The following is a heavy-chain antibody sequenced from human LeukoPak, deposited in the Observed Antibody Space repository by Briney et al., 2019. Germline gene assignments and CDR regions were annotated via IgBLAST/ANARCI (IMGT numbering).Heavy chain of an antibody. CDR3: ASGITIFGVVTHFDY. CDR2: IYYSGST. V-gene: IGHV4-59*01. Sequence: KASETLSLTRTVSGGPISSYYWSWIRQPPGKGLEWIGYIYYSGSTNYNPSLKSRVTISVDTSKNQFSLKLSSVTAADTAVYYCASGITIFGVVTHFDYWGQGTLVTVSS. D-gene: IGHD3-3*01. J-gene: IGHJ4*02. CDR1: GGPISSYY.